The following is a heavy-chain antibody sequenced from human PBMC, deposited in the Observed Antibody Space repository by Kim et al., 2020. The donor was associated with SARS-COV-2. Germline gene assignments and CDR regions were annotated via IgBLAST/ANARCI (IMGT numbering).Heavy chain of an antibody. V-gene: IGHV1-69*13. D-gene: IGHD3-16*01. CDR1: GGEFSRYA. Sequence: SVKVSCKASGGEFSRYAISWVRQAPGQGFEWIGGIIPILGTPNYAQRFQDRVTISADESTSTAYMDLRSLRSDDTALYYCARDRGGYYSAFDPWGQGTLAT. CDR3: ARDRGGYYSAFDP. J-gene: IGHJ5*02. CDR2: IIPILGTP.